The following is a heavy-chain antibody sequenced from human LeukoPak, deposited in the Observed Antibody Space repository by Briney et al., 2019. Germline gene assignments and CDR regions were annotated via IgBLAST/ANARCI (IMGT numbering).Heavy chain of an antibody. Sequence: GGSLGLSCAASGFTFSSYGMHWVRQAPGKGLEWVAFIRFDGSNKYYADSVKGRFTISRDNAKNSLYLQMNSLRAEDTALYYCAKDGLYYYDSSGYFQHWGQGTLVTVSS. CDR1: GFTFSSYG. CDR3: AKDGLYYYDSSGYFQH. CDR2: IRFDGSNK. J-gene: IGHJ1*01. D-gene: IGHD3-22*01. V-gene: IGHV3-30*02.